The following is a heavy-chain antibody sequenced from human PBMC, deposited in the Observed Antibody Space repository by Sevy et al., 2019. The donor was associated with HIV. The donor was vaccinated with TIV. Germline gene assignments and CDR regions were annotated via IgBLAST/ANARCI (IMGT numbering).Heavy chain of an antibody. Sequence: GESLKISCAASGFTFSSYGMHWVRQAPGKGLEWVAVISYDGSNKYYADSVKGRFTISRDNSKNTLYLQMNSLRAEDTAVYYCAKALIRYCSSTSCSTLDYWGQGTLVTVSS. V-gene: IGHV3-30*18. CDR1: GFTFSSYG. CDR3: AKALIRYCSSTSCSTLDY. J-gene: IGHJ4*02. D-gene: IGHD2-2*01. CDR2: ISYDGSNK.